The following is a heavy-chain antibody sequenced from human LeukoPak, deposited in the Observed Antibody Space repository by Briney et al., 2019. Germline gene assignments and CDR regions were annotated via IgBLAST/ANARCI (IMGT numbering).Heavy chain of an antibody. CDR2: IYTSGST. Sequence: PSQTLSLTCTVSGGSISSGSYYWSWIRQPAGTGLEWIGRIYTSGSTNYNPSLKSRVTISVDTSKNQFSLKLSSVTAADTAVYYCARVVVVVAYTWFDPWGQGPLVTVSS. J-gene: IGHJ5*02. V-gene: IGHV4-61*02. CDR1: GGSISSGSYY. CDR3: ARVVVVVAYTWFDP. D-gene: IGHD2-15*01.